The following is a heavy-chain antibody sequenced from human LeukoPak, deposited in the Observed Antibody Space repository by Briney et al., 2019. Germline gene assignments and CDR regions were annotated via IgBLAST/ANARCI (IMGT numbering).Heavy chain of an antibody. V-gene: IGHV3-21*01. CDR1: GFTFSSYS. CDR3: ARDGARTIFGVVTNSFFDY. D-gene: IGHD3-3*01. CDR2: ISSSSSYI. J-gene: IGHJ4*02. Sequence: GGSLRLSCAASGFTFSSYSMNWVRQAPGKGLEWVSSISSSSSYIYYADSVKGRFTISRDNAKNSLYLQMNSLRAEDTAVYYCARDGARTIFGVVTNSFFDYWGLGTLVTVSS.